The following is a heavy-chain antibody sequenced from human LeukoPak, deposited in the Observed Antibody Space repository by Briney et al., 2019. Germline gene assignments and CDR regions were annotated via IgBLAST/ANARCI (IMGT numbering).Heavy chain of an antibody. CDR3: ASLYGSGSYRYFDY. CDR2: INPNSGNT. J-gene: IGHJ4*02. CDR1: GYTFTGYY. Sequence: AASVKVSCKASGYTFTGYYMHWVRQAPGQGLEWMGWINPNSGNTGYAQKFQGRVTMTRNTSISTAYMELSSLRSEDTAVYYCASLYGSGSYRYFDYWGQGTLVTVSS. V-gene: IGHV1-8*02. D-gene: IGHD3-10*01.